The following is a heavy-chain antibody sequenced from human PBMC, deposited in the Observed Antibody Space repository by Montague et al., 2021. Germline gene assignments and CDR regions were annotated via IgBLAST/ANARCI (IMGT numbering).Heavy chain of an antibody. CDR2: IYSSGST. D-gene: IGHD2-8*01. J-gene: IGHJ5*02. CDR3: TRPGGYCTNDTCYFWFAP. CDR1: GGSISRSSYY. V-gene: IGHV4-39*01. Sequence: SETLSLTCTVSGGSISRSSYYWGWIRQPPGKGLEWIGSIYSSGSTYYNPSLKSRVTISADTSKNQFSLRLSSVTAADTAVYYCTRPGGYCTNDTCYFWFAPWGQGIQVTVSS.